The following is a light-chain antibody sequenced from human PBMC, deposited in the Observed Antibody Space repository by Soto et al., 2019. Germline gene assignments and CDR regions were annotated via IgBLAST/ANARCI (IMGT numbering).Light chain of an antibody. CDR3: QQYDNWPLP. Sequence: EIVLTQSPATLSVSPGERATLSCRASQYVHTHLAWYQQKTGQAPRLLIYGASTRATGIPARFSGSGSGTEFTLTISSLQSEDFAVYYCQQYDNWPLPFGQGTRLEIK. CDR2: GAS. J-gene: IGKJ5*01. CDR1: QYVHTH. V-gene: IGKV3-15*01.